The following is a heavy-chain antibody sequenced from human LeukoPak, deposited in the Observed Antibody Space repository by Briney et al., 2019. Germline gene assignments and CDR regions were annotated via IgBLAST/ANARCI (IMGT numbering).Heavy chain of an antibody. CDR1: GGSFSGYY. D-gene: IGHD3-22*01. Sequence: PSETLSLTCAVYGGSFSGYYWSWIRQPPGKGLEWIGEINHSGSTNYNPSLKSRVTISVDTSKNQFSLKLSSVTAADTAVYYCARVEDNHYYHSNTPDWFDPWGQGTLVTVSS. V-gene: IGHV4-34*01. J-gene: IGHJ5*02. CDR2: INHSGST. CDR3: ARVEDNHYYHSNTPDWFDP.